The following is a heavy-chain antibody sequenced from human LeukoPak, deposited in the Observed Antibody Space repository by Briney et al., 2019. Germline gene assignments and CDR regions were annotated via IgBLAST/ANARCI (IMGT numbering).Heavy chain of an antibody. CDR2: IYTSGST. CDR1: GGSISRGSYY. J-gene: IGHJ3*02. Sequence: SQTLSLTCTVSGGSISRGSYYWSWIRQPAWKGLEWIGRIYTSGSTNYNPSLKSRVTISVDTSKNQFSLKLSSVTAADTAVYYCARDYGDYVLYAFDIWGQGTMVTVSS. V-gene: IGHV4-61*02. D-gene: IGHD4-17*01. CDR3: ARDYGDYVLYAFDI.